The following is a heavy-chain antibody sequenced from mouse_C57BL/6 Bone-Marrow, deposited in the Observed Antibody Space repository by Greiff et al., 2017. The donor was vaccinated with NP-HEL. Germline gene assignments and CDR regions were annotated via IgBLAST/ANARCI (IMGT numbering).Heavy chain of an antibody. D-gene: IGHD2-4*01. V-gene: IGHV7-3*01. CDR2: IRNKANGYTT. CDR3: ARSIYYDYADDPFYAMDY. CDR1: GFTFTDYY. J-gene: IGHJ4*01. Sequence: EVHLVESGGGLVQPGGSLSLSCAASGFTFTDYYMSWVRQPPGKALEWLGFIRNKANGYTTEYSASVKGRFTISRDNSQSILYLQMNALRAEDSATYYCARSIYYDYADDPFYAMDYGGQGTSVTVS.